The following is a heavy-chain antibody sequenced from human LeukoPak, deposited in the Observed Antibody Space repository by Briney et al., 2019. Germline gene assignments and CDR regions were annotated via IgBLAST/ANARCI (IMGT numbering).Heavy chain of an antibody. J-gene: IGHJ6*02. CDR2: ISAYNGNT. Sequence: GGSVNVSCKASGSTFTTYGFSWVRQAPGQGCEWMGSISAYNGNTNYAQPLQGRVTMTTDTSTSKAYMELRSLRSDDTAVYYCARGTEYYDFWSDYKYYYYGMDVWGQGTTVTVSS. CDR1: GSTFTTYG. D-gene: IGHD3-3*01. CDR3: ARGTEYYDFWSDYKYYYYGMDV. V-gene: IGHV1-18*01.